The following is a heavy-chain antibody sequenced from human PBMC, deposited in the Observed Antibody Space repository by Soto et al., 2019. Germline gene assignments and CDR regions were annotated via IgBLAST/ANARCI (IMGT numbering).Heavy chain of an antibody. Sequence: SETLSLTCTVSGGSVSSGSSYWSWIRQPPGKGLEWIGYIYYSGSTNYNPSLKSRVTISVDTSKNQFSLKLSSVTAADTAVYYCARVSCSSTSCAGQNWFDPWGQGTLVTVSS. CDR3: ARVSCSSTSCAGQNWFDP. V-gene: IGHV4-61*01. CDR2: IYYSGST. CDR1: GGSVSSGSSY. J-gene: IGHJ5*02. D-gene: IGHD2-2*01.